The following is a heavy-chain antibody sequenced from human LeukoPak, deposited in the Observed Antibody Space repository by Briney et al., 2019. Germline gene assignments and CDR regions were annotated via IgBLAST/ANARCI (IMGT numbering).Heavy chain of an antibody. CDR3: AGGGDGYNWSFDY. CDR1: GFTFSSYA. Sequence: GRSLRLSCAASGFTFSSYAMHWVRQAPGKGLEWVAVISYDGSNKYYADSVKGRFTISRDNSKNTLYLQMNSLRAEDTAVYYCAGGGDGYNWSFDYWGQGTLVTVSS. CDR2: ISYDGSNK. D-gene: IGHD5-24*01. V-gene: IGHV3-30-3*01. J-gene: IGHJ4*02.